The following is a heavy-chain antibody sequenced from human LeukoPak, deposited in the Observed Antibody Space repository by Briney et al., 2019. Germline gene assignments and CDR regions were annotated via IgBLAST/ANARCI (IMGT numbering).Heavy chain of an antibody. CDR1: GGSFSGYY. CDR3: ARGSWYDPNWFDP. J-gene: IGHJ5*02. CDR2: INHSGST. Sequence: SETLSLTCAVYGGSFSGYYWSWIRQPPGKGLEWIGEINHSGSTNYNPSLKSRVTISVDTSKNQFSLKLNSVTAADTAVYYCARGSWYDPNWFDPWGQGTLATVSS. V-gene: IGHV4-34*01. D-gene: IGHD6-13*01.